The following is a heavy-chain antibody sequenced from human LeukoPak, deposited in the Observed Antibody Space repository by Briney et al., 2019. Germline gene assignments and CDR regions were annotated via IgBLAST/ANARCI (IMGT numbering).Heavy chain of an antibody. CDR3: AREYGSGSYYMTRYDYYYGMDV. CDR2: IYSGGST. Sequence: GGSLRLSCAASGFTVSSNYMSWVRQAPGKGLEWVSVIYSGGSTYYADSVKGRFTISRDNSKNTLYLQMNSLRAEDTAVYYCAREYGSGSYYMTRYDYYYGMDVWGQGTTVTVSS. J-gene: IGHJ6*02. D-gene: IGHD3-10*01. CDR1: GFTVSSNY. V-gene: IGHV3-66*01.